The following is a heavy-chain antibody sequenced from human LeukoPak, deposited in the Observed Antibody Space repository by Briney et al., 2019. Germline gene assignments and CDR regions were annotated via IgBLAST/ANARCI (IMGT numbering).Heavy chain of an antibody. CDR1: GYTFNNYY. J-gene: IGHJ6*03. CDR3: ARGHPWNRVAATLGSRYSMDV. D-gene: IGHD2-15*01. CDR2: FNPYTGGT. Sequence: VASVKVSCKASGYTFNNYYMHWVRQAPGQGLEWMGWFNPYTGGTNYAPRFQGRVAMTTDTSISTAYMELTWLTSDDAAVYYCARGHPWNRVAATLGSRYSMDVWGKGTTVTISS. V-gene: IGHV1-2*02.